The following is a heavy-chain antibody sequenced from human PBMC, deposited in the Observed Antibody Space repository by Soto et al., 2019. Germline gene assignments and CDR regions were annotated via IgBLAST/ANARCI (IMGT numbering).Heavy chain of an antibody. CDR2: IYYCAST. V-gene: IGHV4-59*01. D-gene: IGHD6-13*01. CDR3: ARARSIAAAGFDY. Sequence: PSETLSLTCTVSGGSISSYYWSWIRQPPGKGREWIGYIYYCASTNYTPSLKSRVTISVETSKNQFSLKLSSVTAADTAVYYCARARSIAAAGFDYWGQGTLVTVSS. CDR1: GGSISSYY. J-gene: IGHJ4*02.